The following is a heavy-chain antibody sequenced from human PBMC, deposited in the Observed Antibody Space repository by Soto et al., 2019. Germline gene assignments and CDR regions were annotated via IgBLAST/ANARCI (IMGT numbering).Heavy chain of an antibody. Sequence: PGGSLRLSCAASGFTFSSYAMSWVRQAPGKGLEWVSAISGSGGSTYYADSVKGRFTISRDNSKNTLYLQMNGLRAEDTAVYYCAKNPTVVYYYGMDVWGQGTTVTVSS. D-gene: IGHD4-17*01. CDR1: GFTFSSYA. CDR2: ISGSGGST. CDR3: AKNPTVVYYYGMDV. V-gene: IGHV3-23*01. J-gene: IGHJ6*02.